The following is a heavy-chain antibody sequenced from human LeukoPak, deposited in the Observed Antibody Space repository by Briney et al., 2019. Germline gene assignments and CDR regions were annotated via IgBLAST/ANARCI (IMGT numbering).Heavy chain of an antibody. Sequence: SVKVSCKASGGTFSSYAISWLRQAPGQGLEWMGGIIPIFGTANYAQKFQGRVTITTDESTSTAYMELSSLRSEDTAVYYCARGRREGYYYYYMDVWGKGTTVTVSS. CDR2: IIPIFGTA. V-gene: IGHV1-69*05. J-gene: IGHJ6*03. CDR3: ARGRREGYYYYYMDV. CDR1: GGTFSSYA.